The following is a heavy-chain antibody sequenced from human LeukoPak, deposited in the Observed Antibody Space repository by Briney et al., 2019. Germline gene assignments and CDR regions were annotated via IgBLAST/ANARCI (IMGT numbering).Heavy chain of an antibody. D-gene: IGHD5-12*01. CDR2: IYYSGST. Sequence: PSETLSLTCAVSGDSISSGGYSWSWIRQPPGKGLEWIGYIYYSGSTYYNPSLKSRVTISVDTSKNQFSLKLSSVTAADTAVYYCARGGAYSGYDPGHMDVWGKGTTVTVSS. CDR1: GDSISSGGYS. V-gene: IGHV4-30-4*07. J-gene: IGHJ6*03. CDR3: ARGGAYSGYDPGHMDV.